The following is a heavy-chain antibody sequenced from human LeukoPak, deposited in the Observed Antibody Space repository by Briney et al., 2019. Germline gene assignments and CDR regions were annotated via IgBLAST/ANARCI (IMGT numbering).Heavy chain of an antibody. Sequence: GGSLRLSCAASGFTFSDAWMSWVRQAPGKGLEWVGRMKSKIDGGTTDYAAPVKGRVTISRDDSKNTLYLQMNSLKTEDTAVYYCTTIAAAGHYDYWGQGTLVTVSS. CDR2: MKSKIDGGTT. D-gene: IGHD6-13*01. J-gene: IGHJ4*02. V-gene: IGHV3-15*01. CDR3: TTIAAAGHYDY. CDR1: GFTFSDAW.